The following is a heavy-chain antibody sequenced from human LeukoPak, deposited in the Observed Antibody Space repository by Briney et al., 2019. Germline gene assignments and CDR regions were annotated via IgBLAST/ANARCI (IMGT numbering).Heavy chain of an antibody. V-gene: IGHV3-21*01. CDR3: ARWRGGLYFDY. D-gene: IGHD4-23*01. CDR2: ISSSSSYI. J-gene: IGHJ4*02. Sequence: GGSLRLSCAASGFTFSSYAMNWVRQAPGKGLEWVSSISSSSSYIYYADSVKGRFTISRDNAKSTLFLQMNSLRAEDTAVYYCARWRGGLYFDYWGQGSLVTVSP. CDR1: GFTFSSYA.